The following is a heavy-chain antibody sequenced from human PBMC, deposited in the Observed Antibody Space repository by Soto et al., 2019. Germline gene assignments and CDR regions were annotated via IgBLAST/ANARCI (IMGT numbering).Heavy chain of an antibody. Sequence: EVQLVESGGGLVQPGGSLRLSCAASGFIFSDYWMSWVRQAPGKGLEWVANIKQDGTEKYYVDSVKGRFTISRDNAKNSLFLQMNGLRAEDTAVYYCARAKYSSSWSNDAFDIWGQGTMVTVSS. CDR2: IKQDGTEK. V-gene: IGHV3-7*04. D-gene: IGHD6-13*01. CDR1: GFIFSDYW. J-gene: IGHJ3*02. CDR3: ARAKYSSSWSNDAFDI.